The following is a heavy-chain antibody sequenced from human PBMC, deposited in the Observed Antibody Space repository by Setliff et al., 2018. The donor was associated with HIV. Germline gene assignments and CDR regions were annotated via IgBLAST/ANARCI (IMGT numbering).Heavy chain of an antibody. D-gene: IGHD3-9*01. CDR1: GYSFTSYL. V-gene: IGHV5-51*01. Sequence: ESLKISCKGSGYSFTSYLIGWVRQMPGKGLEWMGIIYPGDSDTRYSPSFQGQVNIAADESISTAYLQWSSLNASDTAMYYCERLPYYDILTGRESYYDMDVCGTGTTVTVS. J-gene: IGHJ6*03. CDR2: IYPGDSDT. CDR3: ERLPYYDILTGRESYYDMDV.